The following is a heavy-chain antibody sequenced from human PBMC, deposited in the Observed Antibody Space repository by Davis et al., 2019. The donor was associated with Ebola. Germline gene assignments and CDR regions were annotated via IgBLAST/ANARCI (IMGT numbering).Heavy chain of an antibody. J-gene: IGHJ4*02. CDR3: ARAWGYSSSSFDY. V-gene: IGHV1-18*01. CDR2: INGYNGNT. Sequence: AASVKVSCKASGYTFISYGISWVRQAPGQGLKWMGWINGYNGNTNYAQKFQGRVTVTRDTSASTAYMELSSLRSEDTAVYYCARAWGYSSSSFDYWGQGTLVTVSS. D-gene: IGHD6-6*01. CDR1: GYTFISYG.